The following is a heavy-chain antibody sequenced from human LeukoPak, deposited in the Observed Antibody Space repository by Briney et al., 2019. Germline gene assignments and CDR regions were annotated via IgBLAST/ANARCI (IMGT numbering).Heavy chain of an antibody. CDR1: GYSFTNYW. Sequence: GESLKISCKASGYSFTNYWFGWVRQMPGKGLEWMGIIYPGDSDTRYSPSFQGQVIISADKSISTAYLQWSSLKASDTAMYYCARDAGVAAAESFGLRAADVFDPWGQGTLVTVSS. CDR3: ARDAGVAAAESFGLRAADVFDP. CDR2: IYPGDSDT. D-gene: IGHD6-13*01. V-gene: IGHV5-51*01. J-gene: IGHJ5*02.